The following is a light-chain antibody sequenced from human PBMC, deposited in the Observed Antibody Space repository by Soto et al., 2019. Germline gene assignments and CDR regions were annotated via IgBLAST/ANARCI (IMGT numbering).Light chain of an antibody. CDR2: EVT. CDR1: NSDVGDHYY. V-gene: IGLV2-8*01. Sequence: QSALTQPPSASGSPGQSVTISCTGANSDVGDHYYVSWYQQHPGKAPKLIIYEVTKRPLGVPDRFSGSKSGNTASLTVSWLQAEDEADYYCSSYASGNTYVFGTGTKLTVL. CDR3: SSYASGNTYV. J-gene: IGLJ1*01.